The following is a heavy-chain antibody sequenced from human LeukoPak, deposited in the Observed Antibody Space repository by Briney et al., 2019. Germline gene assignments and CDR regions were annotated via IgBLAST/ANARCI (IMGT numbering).Heavy chain of an antibody. V-gene: IGHV3-7*01. J-gene: IGHJ4*02. CDR1: GFSFTTYW. Sequence: GGSLRLSCAASGFSFTTYWMSWVRQAPGKGLEWVANINQDGTEKYYVDSVKGRFTISRDNAKNSLYLQMNSLRVEDTAVYYCAKLAKYFYGWETYYFFEHWGQGTPVTVSS. CDR2: INQDGTEK. D-gene: IGHD3-10*01. CDR3: AKLAKYFYGWETYYFFEH.